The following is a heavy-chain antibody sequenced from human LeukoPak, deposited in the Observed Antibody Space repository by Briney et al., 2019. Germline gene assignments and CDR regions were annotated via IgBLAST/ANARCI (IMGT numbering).Heavy chain of an antibody. CDR1: GGSISSGDYY. V-gene: IGHV4-30-4*08. CDR2: IYYSGST. Sequence: SQTLSLTCTVSGGSISSGDYYWSWIRQPPGKGLEWIGYIYYSGSTYYNPSLKSRVTISVDTSKNQFSLKLSSVTAADTAVYYCARASDGSSSEWFDPWGQGTLVTVSS. CDR3: ARASDGSSSEWFDP. D-gene: IGHD6-6*01. J-gene: IGHJ5*02.